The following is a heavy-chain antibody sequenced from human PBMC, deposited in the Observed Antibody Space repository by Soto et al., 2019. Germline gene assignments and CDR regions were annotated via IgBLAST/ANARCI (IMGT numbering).Heavy chain of an antibody. J-gene: IGHJ6*02. CDR1: GFTFSSYG. V-gene: IGHV3-33*01. CDR3: ARGPKSKYYDILTGQTGYYYGMDV. CDR2: IWYDGSNK. Sequence: GGSLRLSCVASGFTFSSYGMHWVRQAPGKGLEWVAVIWYDGSNKYYADSVKGRFTISRDNSKNTLYLQMNSLRAEDTAVYYCARGPKSKYYDILTGQTGYYYGMDVWGQGTTVTVSS. D-gene: IGHD3-9*01.